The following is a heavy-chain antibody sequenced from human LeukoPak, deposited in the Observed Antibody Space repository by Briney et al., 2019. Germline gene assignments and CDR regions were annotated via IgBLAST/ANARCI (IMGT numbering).Heavy chain of an antibody. CDR1: GFTFDDYA. D-gene: IGHD6-19*01. J-gene: IGHJ4*02. V-gene: IGHV4-4*07. CDR3: ARVSSGRYGSFDY. CDR2: FYPSGST. Sequence: GSLRLSCAASGFTFDDYAMHWIRQPAGKGLEWIGRFYPSGSTNYNPSLNSRLTMSVDTSKNQFSLRLSSVTAADTAVYYCARVSSGRYGSFDYWGRGTLVTVSS.